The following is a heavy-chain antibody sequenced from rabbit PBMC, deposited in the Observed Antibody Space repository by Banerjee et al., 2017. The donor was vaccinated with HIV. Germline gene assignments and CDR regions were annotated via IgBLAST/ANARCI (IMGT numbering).Heavy chain of an antibody. Sequence: QEQLEESGGDLVKPEGSLTLTCTASGFSFSSNYWICWVRQAPGKGLELIACISTYNGITYYASWAKGRFTISKTSSTVTLQVTSLTAADTATYFCARSRYAGYDSFDSRGQGTLVTVS. CDR2: ISTYNGIT. V-gene: IGHV1S45*01. J-gene: IGHJ2*01. CDR1: GFSFSSNYW. D-gene: IGHD4-2*01. CDR3: ARSRYAGYDSFDS.